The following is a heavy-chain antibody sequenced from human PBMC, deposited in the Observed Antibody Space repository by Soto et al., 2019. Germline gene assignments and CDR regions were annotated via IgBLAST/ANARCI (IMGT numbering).Heavy chain of an antibody. CDR3: AKDPRTNTDFWSGYSVPDYFDY. Sequence: QMDLVESGGGVVQPGRSLRLSCIVSGFTFSNYGMHWVRQAPGRGLEWVAVISFDGSFTYYADSVEDRFTISRNTSKNTLYLQMNSLKPEDTAVYYCAKDPRTNTDFWSGYSVPDYFDYWGQGTRVTVSS. D-gene: IGHD3-3*01. CDR1: GFTFSNYG. CDR2: ISFDGSFT. J-gene: IGHJ4*02. V-gene: IGHV3-30*18.